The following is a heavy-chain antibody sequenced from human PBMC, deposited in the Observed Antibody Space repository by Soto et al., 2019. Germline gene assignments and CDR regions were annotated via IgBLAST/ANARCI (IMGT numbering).Heavy chain of an antibody. CDR3: ARAQAWGIHDY. D-gene: IGHD7-27*01. Sequence: QVQRVQSGAEVKKPGASVNISCKASGYTFTSYYIHWVRQAPGQGLEWVGTINPSGGSTTYAQKFQGRLTMTRDTSTSTVYMELSSLISEDTAVYHCARAQAWGIHDYWGQGTLVTVSS. J-gene: IGHJ4*02. V-gene: IGHV1-46*03. CDR2: INPSGGST. CDR1: GYTFTSYY.